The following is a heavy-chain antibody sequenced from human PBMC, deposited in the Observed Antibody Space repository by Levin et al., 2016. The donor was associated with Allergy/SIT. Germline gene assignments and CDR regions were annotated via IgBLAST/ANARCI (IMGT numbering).Heavy chain of an antibody. V-gene: IGHV1-69*13. D-gene: IGHD4-23*01. CDR1: GGTFSSYA. Sequence: SVKVSCKASGGTFSSYAISWVRQAPGQGLEWMGGIIPIFGTANYAQKFQGRVTITADESTSTAYMELSSLRSEDTAVYYCARGPIDYGGHFDYWGQGTLVTVSS. CDR3: ARGPIDYGGHFDY. J-gene: IGHJ4*02. CDR2: IIPIFGTA.